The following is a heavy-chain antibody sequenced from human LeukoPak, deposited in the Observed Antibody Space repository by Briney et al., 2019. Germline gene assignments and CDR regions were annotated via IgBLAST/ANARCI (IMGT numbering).Heavy chain of an antibody. Sequence: GGSLRLSCAASGFTFSSYSMNWVRQALGKGLEWVSYISSSSSYIYYADSVKGRFTISRDNAKNSLYLQMNSLRAEDTAVYYCAREWGIAVIDYWGQGTLVTVSS. CDR3: AREWGIAVIDY. CDR1: GFTFSSYS. CDR2: ISSSSSYI. D-gene: IGHD6-19*01. J-gene: IGHJ4*02. V-gene: IGHV3-21*01.